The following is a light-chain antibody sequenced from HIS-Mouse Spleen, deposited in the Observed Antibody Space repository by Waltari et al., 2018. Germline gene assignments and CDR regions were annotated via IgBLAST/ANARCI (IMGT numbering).Light chain of an antibody. CDR2: EGS. J-gene: IGLJ2*01. Sequence: QSALTQPASVSGSPAQSITISCTGTSSDAGRYNLFSWYQQHPGKAPKLMIYEGSKRPSGVSNRFSGSKSGNTASLTISGLQAEDEADYYCCSYAGSSTVVFGGGTKLTVL. CDR1: SSDAGRYNL. CDR3: CSYAGSSTVV. V-gene: IGLV2-23*01.